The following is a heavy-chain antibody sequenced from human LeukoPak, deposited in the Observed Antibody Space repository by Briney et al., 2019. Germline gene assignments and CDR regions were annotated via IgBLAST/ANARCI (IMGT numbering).Heavy chain of an antibody. CDR1: GGSVSGYY. D-gene: IGHD2-21*02. CDR2: IYHNAFT. J-gene: IGHJ4*02. V-gene: IGHV4-4*09. Sequence: SDSMSLSCTVSGGSVSGYYWSWLRQPPGKRLEWIGYIYHNAFTHYNPSLRSRVTISVDTSKNQFSLKLSSVTAADTAVYYCASSLAYCGGDCYSLDYWGQGTLVTVSS. CDR3: ASSLAYCGGDCYSLDY.